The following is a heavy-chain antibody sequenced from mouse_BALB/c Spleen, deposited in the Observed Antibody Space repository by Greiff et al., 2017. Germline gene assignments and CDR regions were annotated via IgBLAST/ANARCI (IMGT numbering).Heavy chain of an antibody. CDR3: ARGEGGQAWFAY. J-gene: IGHJ3*01. V-gene: IGHV5-6-5*01. Sequence: EVKLVESGGGLVKPGGSLKLSCAASGFTFSSYAMSWVRQTPEKRLEWVASISSGGSTYYPDSVKGRFTISRDNARNILYLQMSSLRSEDTAMYYCARGEGGQAWFAYWGQGTLVTVSA. D-gene: IGHD1-1*02. CDR1: GFTFSSYA. CDR2: ISSGGST.